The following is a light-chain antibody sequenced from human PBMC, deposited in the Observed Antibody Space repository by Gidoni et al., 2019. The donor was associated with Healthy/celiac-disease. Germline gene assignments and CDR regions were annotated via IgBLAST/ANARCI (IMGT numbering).Light chain of an antibody. J-gene: IGKJ4*01. CDR1: QDISSW. V-gene: IGKV1D-12*01. CDR2: GAS. Sequence: DIQITQSPSSVSASVGDRVTITCRASQDISSWLAWYQKKPGKAPNLLISGASNLQSGVPSRFSGSGSGTDFTLTISSLQPEDFATYYCQQDKSFPLTFGGGTKVEIK. CDR3: QQDKSFPLT.